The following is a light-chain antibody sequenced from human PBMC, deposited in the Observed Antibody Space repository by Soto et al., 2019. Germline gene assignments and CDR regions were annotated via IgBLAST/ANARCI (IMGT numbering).Light chain of an antibody. CDR3: SSYTSSSTL. V-gene: IGLV2-14*03. CDR1: SSDVGGYNY. Sequence: QSALSQPASVSGSPGQSITISCTGTSSDVGGYNYVSWYQQHPGKAPKLMLHGVANRPSGVSDRFSGSKSGNTASLTISGLQAEDEGDYYCSSYTSSSTLFGGGTKLTVL. CDR2: GVA. J-gene: IGLJ2*01.